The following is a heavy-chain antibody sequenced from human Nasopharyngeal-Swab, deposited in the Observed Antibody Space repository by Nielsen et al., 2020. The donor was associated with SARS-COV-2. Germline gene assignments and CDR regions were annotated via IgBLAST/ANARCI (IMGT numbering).Heavy chain of an antibody. CDR1: GGSISSGDYY. D-gene: IGHD6-13*01. V-gene: IGHV4-30-4*01. CDR3: ARAAGSSWNLGFDY. CDR2: IYYSGST. Sequence: SETLSLTCTVSGGSISSGDYYWSWIRQPPGKGLEWIGYIYYSGSTYYNPSLKSRVTISVDTSKNQFSLKLSSVTAADTAVYYCARAAGSSWNLGFDYWGQGTLVTVSS. J-gene: IGHJ4*02.